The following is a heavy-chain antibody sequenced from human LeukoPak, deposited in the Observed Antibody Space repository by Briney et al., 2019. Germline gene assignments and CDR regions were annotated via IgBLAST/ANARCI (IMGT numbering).Heavy chain of an antibody. V-gene: IGHV4-59*01. D-gene: IGHD3-3*01. CDR1: GGSISSYY. CDR3: ARASFWSGYYRVDAFDI. CDR2: IYYSGST. Sequence: SETLSLTCTVSGGSISSYYWSWIRQPPGKGLEWIGYIYYSGSTNYNPSLKSRVTISVDTSKNQFSLKLNSVTAADTAVYYCARASFWSGYYRVDAFDIWGQGTMVTVSS. J-gene: IGHJ3*02.